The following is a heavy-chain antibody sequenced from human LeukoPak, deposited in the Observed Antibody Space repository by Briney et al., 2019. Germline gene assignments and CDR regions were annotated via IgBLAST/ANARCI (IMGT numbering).Heavy chain of an antibody. CDR1: GGSFSGYY. CDR3: AREQARYWYFDL. CDR2: INHSGST. J-gene: IGHJ2*01. Sequence: SETLSLTCAVYGGSFSGYYWSWIRQPPGKGLEWIGEINHSGSTNYNPSLKSRVTISVDTSKNQFSLKLSSVTAADTAAYYCAREQARYWYFDLWGRGTLVTVSS. V-gene: IGHV4-34*01.